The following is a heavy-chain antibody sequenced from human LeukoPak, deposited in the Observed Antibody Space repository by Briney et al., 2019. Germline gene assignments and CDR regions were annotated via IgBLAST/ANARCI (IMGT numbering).Heavy chain of an antibody. CDR1: GGTFSSYA. V-gene: IGHV1-69*01. CDR3: ARLNYDILTGYYDLDY. J-gene: IGHJ4*02. Sequence: GSSVKVSCKASGGTFSSYAISWVRQAPGQGLEWMGGIIPIFGTANYAQKFQGRVTITADESTSTAYMELSSLRSEDTAVYYCARLNYDILTGYYDLDYRGQGTLVTVSS. D-gene: IGHD3-9*01. CDR2: IIPIFGTA.